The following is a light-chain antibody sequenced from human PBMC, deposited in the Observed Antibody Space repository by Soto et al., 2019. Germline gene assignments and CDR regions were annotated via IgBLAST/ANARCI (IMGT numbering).Light chain of an antibody. CDR3: QQYYSTPWT. Sequence: DVVLTQSPDSLAVSLGERATINCKSSQSVLYSSNNMNYLAWYQQKAGQPPKLLIYWASTRESGVPDRFGGSGSGTEFTLTISSLQAEDVAVYYCQQYYSTPWTFCQWTKVDTK. V-gene: IGKV4-1*01. CDR2: WAS. J-gene: IGKJ1*01. CDR1: QSVLYSSNNMNY.